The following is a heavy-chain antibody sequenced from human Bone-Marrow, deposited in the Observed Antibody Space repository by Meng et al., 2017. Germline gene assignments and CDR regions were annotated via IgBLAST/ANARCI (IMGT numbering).Heavy chain of an antibody. D-gene: IGHD1-14*01. J-gene: IGHJ4*02. CDR1: GGSISSGGYY. CDR3: AREASPEYYFDY. Sequence: QVQLQESGPGLVKPSKTLSLTCTVSGGSISSGGYYWSWIRQHPGKGLEWIGYIYYSGSTYYNPSLKSLVTISVDTSKNQFSLKLSSVTAADTAVYYCAREASPEYYFDYWGQGTLVTVSS. CDR2: IYYSGST. V-gene: IGHV4-31*01.